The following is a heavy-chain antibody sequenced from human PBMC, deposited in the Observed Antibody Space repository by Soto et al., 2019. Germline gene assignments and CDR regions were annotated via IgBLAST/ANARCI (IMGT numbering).Heavy chain of an antibody. CDR1: GFTFSSYG. J-gene: IGHJ4*02. Sequence: GGSLRLSCAASGFTFSSYGMHWVRQAPGKGLEWVAVIWYDGSNKYYADSVKGRFTISIDNSKNTLYLQMNSLRAEDTAVYYCARDRRYYDILTGFDYWGQGTLVTVSS. D-gene: IGHD3-9*01. CDR3: ARDRRYYDILTGFDY. V-gene: IGHV3-33*01. CDR2: IWYDGSNK.